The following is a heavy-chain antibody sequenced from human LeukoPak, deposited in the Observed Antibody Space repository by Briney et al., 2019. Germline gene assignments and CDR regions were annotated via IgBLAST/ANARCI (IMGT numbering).Heavy chain of an antibody. CDR1: GGTFSSYA. Sequence: GASVKVSCKASGGTFSSYAISWVRQAPGQGLEWRGGIIPIFGTANYAQKFQGRVTITADESTSTAYMELSSLRSEDTAVYYCARDSRDGYNNFDYWGQGTLVTVSS. V-gene: IGHV1-69*01. J-gene: IGHJ4*02. CDR3: ARDSRDGYNNFDY. D-gene: IGHD5-24*01. CDR2: IIPIFGTA.